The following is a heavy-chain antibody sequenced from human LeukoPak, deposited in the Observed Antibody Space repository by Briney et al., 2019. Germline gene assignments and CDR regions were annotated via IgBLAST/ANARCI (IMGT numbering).Heavy chain of an antibody. J-gene: IGHJ4*02. Sequence: GGSLRLSCAASGFIFSSYAMSWVRQAPGKGLEWVSTISGSGGGTYYADSVKGRFTISRDNSKNTLYLQMNSLRAEDTAVYSCAKGGIYSTYYFDYWGQGTLVTVSS. CDR3: AKGGIYSTYYFDY. D-gene: IGHD1-26*01. V-gene: IGHV3-23*01. CDR1: GFIFSSYA. CDR2: ISGSGGGT.